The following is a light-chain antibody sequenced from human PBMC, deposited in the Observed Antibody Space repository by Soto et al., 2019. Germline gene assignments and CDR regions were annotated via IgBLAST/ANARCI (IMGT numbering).Light chain of an antibody. CDR3: QQYDNWPPFT. J-gene: IGKJ3*01. CDR1: QSVNSN. CDR2: GAS. Sequence: EIVLTQSPGTLSLSPGERVTLSCRASQSVNSNYLAWYQQRPGQAPRLLISGASARVTGVPDRFSGSGSGTEFTLTISSLQSEDSAVYYCQQYDNWPPFTFGPGTRVDIK. V-gene: IGKV3-15*01.